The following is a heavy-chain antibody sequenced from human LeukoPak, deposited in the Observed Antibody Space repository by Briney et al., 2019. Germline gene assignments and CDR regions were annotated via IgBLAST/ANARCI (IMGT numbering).Heavy chain of an antibody. CDR2: IYYTGST. J-gene: IGHJ4*02. Sequence: PSETLSLTCGVSGGSISSGDYSWSWIRQPPGKGLEWIGYIYYTGSTQYNPSLKSRVTMSLDKSKNQFSLKLSSVTAADTAVYYCARATPLTSYFDYWGQGTLVTVSS. CDR3: ARATPLTSYFDY. CDR1: GGSISSGDYS. V-gene: IGHV4-30-4*07.